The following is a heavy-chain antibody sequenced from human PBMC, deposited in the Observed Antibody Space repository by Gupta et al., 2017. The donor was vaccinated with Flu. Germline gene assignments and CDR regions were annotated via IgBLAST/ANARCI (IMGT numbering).Heavy chain of an antibody. J-gene: IGHJ4*02. CDR2: IRSKAYGGTT. CDR3: TRENSSGWTYLFDY. V-gene: IGHV3-49*03. D-gene: IGHD6-19*01. CDR1: GFTFGDYA. Sequence: EVQLVESGGGLVQPGRSLRLSCTASGFTFGDYAMSWFRQAPGKGLEWVGFIRSKAYGGTTEYAASVKGRFTISRDDSKSIAYLQMNSLKTEDTAVYYCTRENSSGWTYLFDYWGQGTLVTVSS.